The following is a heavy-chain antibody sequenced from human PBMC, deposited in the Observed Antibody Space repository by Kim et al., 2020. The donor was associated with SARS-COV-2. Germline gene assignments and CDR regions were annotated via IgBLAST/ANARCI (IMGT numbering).Heavy chain of an antibody. D-gene: IGHD3-10*01. CDR1: GFTFDDYA. J-gene: IGHJ4*01. Sequence: GGFLRLSCAASGFTFDDYAMHWVRQAPGKGLEWVSGISWNSGSIGYADSVKGRFTISRDNAKNSLYLQMNSLRAEDTALYYCARRSYGSGSYYYFDYWC. CDR2: ISWNSGSI. CDR3: ARRSYGSGSYYYFDY. V-gene: IGHV3-9*01.